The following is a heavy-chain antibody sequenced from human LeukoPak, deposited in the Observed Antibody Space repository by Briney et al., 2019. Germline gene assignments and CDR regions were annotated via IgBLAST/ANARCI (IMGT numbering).Heavy chain of an antibody. D-gene: IGHD3-22*01. J-gene: IGHJ4*02. CDR2: INPNSGGT. V-gene: IGHV1-2*02. CDR1: GYTFTGYY. CDR3: ARSAPYYYDSSASATTGVDY. Sequence: ASVKVSCKASGYTFTGYYMHWVRQAPGQGLEWMGWINPNSGGTNYAQKFQGRVTMTRDTSISTAYMELSRLRSDDTAVYYCARSAPYYYDSSASATTGVDYWGQGTLVTVSS.